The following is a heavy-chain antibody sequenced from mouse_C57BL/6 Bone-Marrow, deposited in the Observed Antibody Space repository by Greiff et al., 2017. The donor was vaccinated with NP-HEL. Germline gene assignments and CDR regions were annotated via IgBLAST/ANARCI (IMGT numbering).Heavy chain of an antibody. Sequence: VQGVESGPGLVAPSQSLSITCTVSGFSLTSYGVHWVRQPPGKGLEWLVVIWSDGSTTYNSALKSRLSISKDNSKSQVFLKMNSLQTDDTAMYYCARHGDYDRTWFAYWGQGTLVTVSA. CDR3: ARHGDYDRTWFAY. CDR2: IWSDGST. V-gene: IGHV2-6-1*01. J-gene: IGHJ3*01. CDR1: GFSLTSYG. D-gene: IGHD2-4*01.